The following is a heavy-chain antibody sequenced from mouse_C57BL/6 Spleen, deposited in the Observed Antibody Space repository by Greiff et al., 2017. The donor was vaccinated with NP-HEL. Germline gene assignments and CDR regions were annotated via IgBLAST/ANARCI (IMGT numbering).Heavy chain of an antibody. CDR1: GYTFTDYY. CDR3: ARNRTNLVRCDY. D-gene: IGHD2-14*01. J-gene: IGHJ2*01. CDR2: INPKNGGT. Sequence: EVQLHQSGPELVKPGASVKISCKASGYTFTDYYMNWVKQSHGKSLEWIGDINPKNGGTSYNQKIKGKATLTVDKSSSTAYMGLRSLTSEDSAFYYCARNRTNLVRCDYWGQGTTLTVSS. V-gene: IGHV1-26*01.